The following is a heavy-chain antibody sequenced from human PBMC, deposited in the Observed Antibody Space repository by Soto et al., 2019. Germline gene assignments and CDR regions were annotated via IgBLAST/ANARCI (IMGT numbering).Heavy chain of an antibody. D-gene: IGHD3-9*01. V-gene: IGHV1-69*13. J-gene: IGHJ6*02. CDR1: GGTFSSYA. Sequence: SVKVSCKASGGTFSSYAISWVRQAPGQGLEWMGGIIPIFGTANYAQKFQGRVTITADESTSTAYMELSSLRSEDTAVYYCARDYDILTGPPGRDYYGMDVWGQGTTVTVSS. CDR2: IIPIFGTA. CDR3: ARDYDILTGPPGRDYYGMDV.